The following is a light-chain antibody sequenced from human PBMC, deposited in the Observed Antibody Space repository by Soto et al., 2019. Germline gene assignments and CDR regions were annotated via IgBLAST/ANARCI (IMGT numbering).Light chain of an antibody. Sequence: QSALTQPPSASGALGQSVTISRTGTSSDVGGYNHVSWYQQHPGKAPKLLIYDVIHRPSGVPDRFSGSKSGNTASLTVSGLQADDEVDYYCSSYAGSNSLIFGTGTKVTVL. CDR2: DVI. J-gene: IGLJ1*01. V-gene: IGLV2-8*01. CDR3: SSYAGSNSLI. CDR1: SSDVGGYNH.